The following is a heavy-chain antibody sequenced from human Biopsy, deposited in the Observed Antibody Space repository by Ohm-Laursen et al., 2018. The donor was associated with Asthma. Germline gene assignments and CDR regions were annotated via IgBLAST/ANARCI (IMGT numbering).Heavy chain of an antibody. CDR3: ARAVTILQEWSGGMDV. CDR1: GDSFSIFT. Sequence: GASVKVSCKVSGDSFSIFTYSWGRQAPGQGLEWMGGLSPMIGRANYAQKFQGRVTISADRSTSTAYMELSSLTIEDTAVYYCARAVTILQEWSGGMDVWGQGTTVTVSS. J-gene: IGHJ6*02. CDR2: LSPMIGRA. V-gene: IGHV1-69*10. D-gene: IGHD3-3*01.